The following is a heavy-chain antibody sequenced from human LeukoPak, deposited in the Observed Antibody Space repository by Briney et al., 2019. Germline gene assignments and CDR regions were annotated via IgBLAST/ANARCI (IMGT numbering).Heavy chain of an antibody. V-gene: IGHV3-74*01. J-gene: IGHJ4*02. CDR1: GLTLSNSW. CDR3: ASHSSRHYYDSSGYSAIDY. CDR2: TNGDGSDT. Sequence: GGSLRLSCAASGLTLSNSWMHWVRQAPGKGLVWVSRTNGDGSDTSYADSVKGRFTISRDSATNTLYLQMSSLRAEDTAVYYCASHSSRHYYDSSGYSAIDYWGQGTLVTVSS. D-gene: IGHD3-22*01.